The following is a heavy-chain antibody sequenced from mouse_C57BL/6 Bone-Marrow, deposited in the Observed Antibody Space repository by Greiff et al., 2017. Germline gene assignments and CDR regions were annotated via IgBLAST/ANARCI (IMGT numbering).Heavy chain of an antibody. CDR3: ARWLLRAMDY. CDR2: IHPNSGST. Sequence: QVQLQQPGAELVKPGASVKLSCKASGYTFTSYWMPWVKQRPGQGLEWIGMIHPNSGSTNYNEKFKSKATLTVDQSSSTAYMQLSSLTSEDSAVYYCARWLLRAMDYWGQGTSVTVSS. D-gene: IGHD2-3*01. J-gene: IGHJ4*01. V-gene: IGHV1-64*01. CDR1: GYTFTSYW.